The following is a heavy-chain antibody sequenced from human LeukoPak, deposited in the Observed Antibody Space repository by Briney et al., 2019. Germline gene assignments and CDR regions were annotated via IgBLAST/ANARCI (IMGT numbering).Heavy chain of an antibody. J-gene: IGHJ6*03. D-gene: IGHD3-10*01. CDR2: ISAYNGNT. CDR3: ARGGYGSGIRNDYYYMDV. Sequence: ASVKVSCKASGYTFTGYYMHWVRQAPGQGLEWMGWISAYNGNTNYAQKLQGRVTMTTDTSTSTAYMELRSLRSDDTAVYYCARGGYGSGIRNDYYYMDVWGKGTTVTVSS. V-gene: IGHV1-18*04. CDR1: GYTFTGYY.